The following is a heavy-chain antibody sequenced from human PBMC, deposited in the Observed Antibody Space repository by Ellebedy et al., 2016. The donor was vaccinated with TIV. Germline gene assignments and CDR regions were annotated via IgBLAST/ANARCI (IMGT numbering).Heavy chain of an antibody. V-gene: IGHV1-2*07. CDR1: GDTFAGYY. CDR2: VNPNSGGT. Sequence: ASVKVSXKASGDTFAGYYIHWVRKAPGQGLEWMGWVNPNSGGTKFAHKFQGRVSMTRDTSISTAYMELSSLRSDDTAVYYCARGATLITFDIWGQGTMVSVSS. CDR3: ARGATLITFDI. D-gene: IGHD3-16*01. J-gene: IGHJ3*02.